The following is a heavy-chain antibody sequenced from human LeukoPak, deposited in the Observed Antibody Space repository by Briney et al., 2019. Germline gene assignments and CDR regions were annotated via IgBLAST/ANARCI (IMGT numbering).Heavy chain of an antibody. J-gene: IGHJ4*02. D-gene: IGHD6-13*01. CDR3: ARGGAPAAADRGDY. CDR1: GYTFTSYD. Sequence: ASVKVSCKASGYTFTSYDINWVRQATGQGLEWMGWMNPNSGNTGYAQKFQGRATMTRNTSISTAYMELSSLRSEDTAVYYCARGGAPAAADRGDYWGQGTLVTVSS. V-gene: IGHV1-8*01. CDR2: MNPNSGNT.